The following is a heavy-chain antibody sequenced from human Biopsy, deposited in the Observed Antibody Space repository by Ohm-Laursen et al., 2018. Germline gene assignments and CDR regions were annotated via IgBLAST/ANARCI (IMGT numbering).Heavy chain of an antibody. CDR1: SYTFTDYS. CDR2: INCRTGAT. CDR3: ARDPLNGHKHFDY. V-gene: IGHV1-2*02. Sequence: SVKVSCKASSYTFTDYSIHWMRQAPGQGLEWLGYINCRTGATNYAQKFQGTVTMTRDTSISTAYLALGSLRSADTAIYYCARDPLNGHKHFDYWGQGSLVTVSS. J-gene: IGHJ4*02. D-gene: IGHD2-8*01.